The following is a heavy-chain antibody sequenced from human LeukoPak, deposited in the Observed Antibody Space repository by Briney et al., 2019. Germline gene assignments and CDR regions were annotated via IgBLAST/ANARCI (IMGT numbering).Heavy chain of an antibody. Sequence: GGSLRLSCAASGFTFSSYAMSWVRQAPGKGLEWVAAISGSGGSTYYADSVKGRFTISRDNSKNTLYLQMNSLRAEDTAVYYCAKGQDYYDSSGFSLSWGQGTLVTVSS. CDR2: ISGSGGST. CDR1: GFTFSSYA. CDR3: AKGQDYYDSSGFSLS. J-gene: IGHJ5*02. D-gene: IGHD3-22*01. V-gene: IGHV3-23*01.